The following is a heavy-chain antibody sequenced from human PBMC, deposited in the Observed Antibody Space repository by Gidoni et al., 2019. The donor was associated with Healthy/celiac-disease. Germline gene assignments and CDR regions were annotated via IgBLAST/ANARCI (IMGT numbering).Heavy chain of an antibody. CDR2: ISSSSSYI. D-gene: IGHD6-19*01. V-gene: IGHV3-21*01. CDR3: ARSLGSGWYFDY. J-gene: IGHJ4*02. Sequence: EVQLVESGGGLVKPGGSLRLSGAASGFTFSSYSMNWVRQAPGKGLEWVSSISSSSSYIYYADSVKGRFTISRDNAKNSLYLQMNSLRAEDTAVYYCARSLGSGWYFDYWGQGTLVTVSS. CDR1: GFTFSSYS.